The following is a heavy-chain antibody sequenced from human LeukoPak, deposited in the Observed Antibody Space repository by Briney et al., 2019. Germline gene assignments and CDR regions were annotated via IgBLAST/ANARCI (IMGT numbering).Heavy chain of an antibody. CDR3: AKGPGKVVVPAAHYFDY. CDR2: ISGSGGST. J-gene: IGHJ4*02. Sequence: TGGSLRLSCAASGFTFSSYAMSWVRQAPGKGLEWVSAISGSGGSTYYADSVKGRFTIPRDNSKNTLYLQMNSLRAEDTAVYYCAKGPGKVVVPAAHYFDYWGQGTLVTVSS. CDR1: GFTFSSYA. V-gene: IGHV3-23*01. D-gene: IGHD2-2*01.